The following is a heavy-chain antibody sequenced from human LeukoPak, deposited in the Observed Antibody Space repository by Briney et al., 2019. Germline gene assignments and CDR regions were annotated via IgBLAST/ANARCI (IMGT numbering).Heavy chain of an antibody. CDR1: GGSITSNNW. Sequence: PSGTLSLTCAVSGGSITSNNWWSSVRPPPGKGLEWLGEMYHSGNTNYNPSLVSRVTISVDKSKNQLSLKLTSVTAAGTAVYYCARDVGARLPGYWGQGTLVTVSS. CDR3: ARDVGARLPGY. J-gene: IGHJ4*02. V-gene: IGHV4-4*02. D-gene: IGHD6-6*01. CDR2: MYHSGNT.